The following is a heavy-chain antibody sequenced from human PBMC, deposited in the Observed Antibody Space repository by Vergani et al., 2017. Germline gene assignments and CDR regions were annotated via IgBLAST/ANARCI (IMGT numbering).Heavy chain of an antibody. CDR2: IWYDESNK. Sequence: QVQLVESGGGVVQPGRSLRLSCAASGFTFSSSGMHWVRQAPGKGLEWVAIIWYDESNKYYADSVKGRFTISRDNSKNTLYLQMNSLRAEDTAVYYCARGEGYCIRTSYYFDYWGHGTLVTVSS. CDR3: ARGEGYCIRTSYYFDY. V-gene: IGHV3-33*01. D-gene: IGHD2-2*01. J-gene: IGHJ4*01. CDR1: GFTFSSSG.